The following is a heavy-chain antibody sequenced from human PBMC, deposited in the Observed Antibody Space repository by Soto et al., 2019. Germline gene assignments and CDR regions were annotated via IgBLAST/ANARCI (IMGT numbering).Heavy chain of an antibody. CDR3: AREGTGTTWGGYFDY. J-gene: IGHJ4*02. CDR2: ISYDGSNK. Sequence: QVQLVESGGGVVQPGRSLRLSCAASGFTFSSYAMHWVRQAPGKELEWVAVISYDGSNKYYADSVKGRFTISRDNSKNTLYLQMNSLRAEDTAVYYCAREGTGTTWGGYFDYWGQGTLVTVSS. D-gene: IGHD1-7*01. CDR1: GFTFSSYA. V-gene: IGHV3-30-3*01.